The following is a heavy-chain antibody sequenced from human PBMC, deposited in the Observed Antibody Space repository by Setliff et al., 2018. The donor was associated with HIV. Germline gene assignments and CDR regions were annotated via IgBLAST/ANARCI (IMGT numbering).Heavy chain of an antibody. V-gene: IGHV3-13*01. CDR2: IGTGGDT. CDR3: ANSYSASGNYHYYDYLDV. CDR1: GFAFSDYD. J-gene: IGHJ6*03. D-gene: IGHD3-10*01. Sequence: GGSLRLSCATSGFAFSDYDFHWVRQVTGEGLEWVSAIGTGGDTYYADSVKGRFTISRENAKNSLYLQMNNVRIEDSGAYYCANSYSASGNYHYYDYLDVWGKGTTVTVSS.